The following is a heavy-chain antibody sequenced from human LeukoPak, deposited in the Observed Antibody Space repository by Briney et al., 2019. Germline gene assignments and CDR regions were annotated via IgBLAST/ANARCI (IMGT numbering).Heavy chain of an antibody. D-gene: IGHD2-2*01. CDR3: AAVPAAMENNWFDP. V-gene: IGHV4-59*01. Sequence: SETLSLTCTVSGGSISSYYWSWIRQPPGKGLEWIGYVYYSGSTNYNPSLKSRVTISVDTSKNQFSLKLSSVTAADTAVYYCAAVPAAMENNWFDPWGQGTLVTVSS. J-gene: IGHJ5*02. CDR1: GGSISSYY. CDR2: VYYSGST.